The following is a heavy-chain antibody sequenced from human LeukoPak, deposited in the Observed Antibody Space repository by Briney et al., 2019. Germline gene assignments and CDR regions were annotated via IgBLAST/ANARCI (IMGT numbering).Heavy chain of an antibody. V-gene: IGHV3-33*01. D-gene: IGHD2-8*01. CDR1: GFTFSSYG. J-gene: IGHJ4*02. CDR2: ICYDGTNQ. CDR3: ERDDGPNDY. Sequence: GESLTLSCAASGFTFSSYGMHWIRQPPGKGLEWVSTICYDGTNQNYLVAVKGRFTISRDNSKNSLYLQMNRLRAEDTAVYYCERDDGPNDYWGQGTRVTVSA.